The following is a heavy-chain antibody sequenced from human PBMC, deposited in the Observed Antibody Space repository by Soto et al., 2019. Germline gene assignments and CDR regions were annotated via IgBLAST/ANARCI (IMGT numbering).Heavy chain of an antibody. J-gene: IGHJ5*02. Sequence: SETLSLTCTVSGGSISGYYWSWIRQPPGKGLEWIGYIYYSGSTNYNPSLKSRVTISVDTSKNQFSLKLSSVTAADTAVYYCARVALRDRFDPWGQGTLVTVSS. V-gene: IGHV4-59*01. CDR1: GGSISGYY. CDR3: ARVALRDRFDP. CDR2: IYYSGST.